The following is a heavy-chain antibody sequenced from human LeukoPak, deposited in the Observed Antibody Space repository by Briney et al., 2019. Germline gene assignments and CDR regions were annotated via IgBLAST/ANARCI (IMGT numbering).Heavy chain of an antibody. J-gene: IGHJ5*02. CDR1: GFTFSSYA. Sequence: PGGSLRLSCAASGFTFSSYAMSWVRQAPGKGLEWVSAISGSGGSTYYADSVKGRFTISRDNSKNTLYLQMNSLRAEDTAVYYCAKDFRSVLLWFGELLPWFDPWGQGTLVTVSS. CDR2: ISGSGGST. V-gene: IGHV3-23*01. D-gene: IGHD3-10*01. CDR3: AKDFRSVLLWFGELLPWFDP.